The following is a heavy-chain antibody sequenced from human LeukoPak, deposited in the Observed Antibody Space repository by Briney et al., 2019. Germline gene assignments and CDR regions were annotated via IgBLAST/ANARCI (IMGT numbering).Heavy chain of an antibody. Sequence: SGTLSLTCAVSGGSISSSNWWSWVRQPPGKGLEWIGEIYHSGSTNYNPSLKSRVTISVDTSKNQLSLKLSSVTAADTAVYYCARELLWFGEFPDAFDIWGQGTMVTVSS. V-gene: IGHV4-4*02. CDR2: IYHSGST. D-gene: IGHD3-10*01. CDR1: GGSISSSNW. J-gene: IGHJ3*02. CDR3: ARELLWFGEFPDAFDI.